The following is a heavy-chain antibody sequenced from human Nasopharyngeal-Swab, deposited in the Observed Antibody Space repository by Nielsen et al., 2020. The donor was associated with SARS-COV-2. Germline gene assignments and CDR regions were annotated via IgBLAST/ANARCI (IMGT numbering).Heavy chain of an antibody. CDR2: INPGGGSA. D-gene: IGHD2-15*01. J-gene: IGHJ5*02. CDR1: GYTFTRYY. CDR3: ARGGDPREVVAATDCFDP. V-gene: IGHV1-46*01. Sequence: ASVKVSCKASGYTFTRYYIHWVRQAPGQGLEWMGIINPGGGSARYSQNIQGRVTMTRDTSTNTVYMELYSLTSEDTAVYYCARGGDPREVVAATDCFDPWGQGTLVTVSS.